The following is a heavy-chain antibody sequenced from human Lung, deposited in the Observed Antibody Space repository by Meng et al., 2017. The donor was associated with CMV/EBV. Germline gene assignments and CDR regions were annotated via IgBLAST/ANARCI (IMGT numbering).Heavy chain of an antibody. CDR2: IKSKTDGGTT. CDR1: GFTFSTAW. CDR3: TTGRRFDY. J-gene: IGHJ4*02. Sequence: GGSXRLXCAASGFTFSTAWMSWVRQAPGKGLEWVGRIKSKTDGGTTDYAVPVKGRFTMSRDDLRNTLYLQMNSLKTDDTGVYYCTTGRRFDYWGQGTLVTVSS. V-gene: IGHV3-15*01.